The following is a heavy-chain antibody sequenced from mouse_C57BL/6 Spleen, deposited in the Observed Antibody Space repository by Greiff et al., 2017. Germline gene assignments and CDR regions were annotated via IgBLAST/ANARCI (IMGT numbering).Heavy chain of an antibody. CDR1: GYSITSGYY. J-gene: IGHJ1*03. D-gene: IGHD1-1*01. Sequence: EVHLVESGPGLVKPSQSLSLTCSVTGYSITSGYYWNWIRQFPGNKLEWMGYISYDGSNNYNPSLKNRISITRDTSKNQFFLKLNSVTTEDTATYYCARGPGSSRYWYFDVWGTGTTVTVSS. CDR3: ARGPGSSRYWYFDV. V-gene: IGHV3-6*01. CDR2: ISYDGSN.